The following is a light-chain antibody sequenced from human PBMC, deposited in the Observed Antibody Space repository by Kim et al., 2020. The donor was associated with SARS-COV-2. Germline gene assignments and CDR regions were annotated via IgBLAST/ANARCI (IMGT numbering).Light chain of an antibody. V-gene: IGLV1-44*01. CDR1: STNLESYP. Sequence: GPGGPISCPGRSTNLESYPVHGYQQHPKTAPKLLSRTHNQRPSGVPDRFSGSKSGTSASLAISGLQSADEADYYCATWGDSQNGWVFGGGTQLTVL. CDR3: ATWGDSQNGWV. CDR2: THN. J-gene: IGLJ3*02.